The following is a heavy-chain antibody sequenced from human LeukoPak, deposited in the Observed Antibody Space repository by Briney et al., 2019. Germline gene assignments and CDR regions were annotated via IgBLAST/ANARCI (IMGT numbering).Heavy chain of an antibody. CDR3: AGGYNRGSYYNY. CDR1: GGSFSGNY. CDR2: INDSEST. Sequence: PSETLSLTCVVFGGSFSGNYWSWSPQPPGKGREGSGEINDSESTNCNPSLKHRVTISVDPSKTPYSLRVSSVTAAATAVYYGAGGYNRGSYYNYWGQGTLVTVSS. D-gene: IGHD1-26*01. V-gene: IGHV4-34*01. J-gene: IGHJ4*02.